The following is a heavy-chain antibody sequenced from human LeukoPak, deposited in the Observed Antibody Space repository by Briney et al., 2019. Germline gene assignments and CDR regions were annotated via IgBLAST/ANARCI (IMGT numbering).Heavy chain of an antibody. CDR2: ISYDGSNK. J-gene: IGHJ3*02. D-gene: IGHD5-24*01. V-gene: IGHV3-30*04. Sequence: TGGSLRLSCAASGFTFSSYAMHWVRQAPGKGLEWVAVISYDGSNKYYADSVKGRFTISRDNSKNTLYLQMNSLRAEDTAVYYCARDRDGYSYAFDIWGQGTMVTVSS. CDR3: ARDRDGYSYAFDI. CDR1: GFTFSSYA.